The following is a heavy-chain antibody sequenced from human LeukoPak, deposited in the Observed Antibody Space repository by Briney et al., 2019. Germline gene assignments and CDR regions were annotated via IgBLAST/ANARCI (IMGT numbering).Heavy chain of an antibody. CDR2: IYHTGST. Sequence: SETLSLTCTVSGYSISSGYYWGWIRQPPGEGLEWIGNIYHTGSTYYNPSLKSRVTISADTSQNQFSLKLSSVTAADTAVYYCASRKLGNDYWGQGTLVTVSS. CDR1: GYSISSGYY. D-gene: IGHD7-27*01. CDR3: ASRKLGNDY. J-gene: IGHJ4*02. V-gene: IGHV4-38-2*02.